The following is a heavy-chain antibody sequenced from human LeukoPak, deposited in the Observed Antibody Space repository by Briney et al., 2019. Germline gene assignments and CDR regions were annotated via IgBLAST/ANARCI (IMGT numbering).Heavy chain of an antibody. D-gene: IGHD5-24*01. Sequence: ASVKVSCKASGGTFSSYAISWVRQAPGQGLEWMGVIIPIFGTANYAQKFQGRVTITTDESTSTAYMELSSLRSEDTAVYYCARGKRWLQLGYFDYWGQGTLVTVSS. CDR3: ARGKRWLQLGYFDY. V-gene: IGHV1-69*05. J-gene: IGHJ4*02. CDR1: GGTFSSYA. CDR2: IIPIFGTA.